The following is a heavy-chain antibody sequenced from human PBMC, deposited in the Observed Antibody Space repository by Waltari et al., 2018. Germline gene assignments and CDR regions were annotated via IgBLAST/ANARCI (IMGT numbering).Heavy chain of an antibody. CDR2: IYVGCGT. J-gene: IGHJ4*02. CDR1: GFGVTNHY. V-gene: IGHV3-66*02. D-gene: IGHD3-16*01. CDR3: ARGSRLGGSVF. Sequence: EVRLMESGGGLVQPGGSLRLSCVASGFGVTNHYMTWFRQAPGKGPEWVSIIYVGCGTYYADSVKGRFTVSRDSSANSLYLQMNNLRIDDTAVYYCARGSRLGGSVFWGQGTLVTVSS.